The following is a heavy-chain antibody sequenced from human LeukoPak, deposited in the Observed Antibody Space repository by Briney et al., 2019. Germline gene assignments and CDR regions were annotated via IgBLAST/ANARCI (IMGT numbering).Heavy chain of an antibody. Sequence: GGSLRLSCTASRFTFSTYSMISVRQAPGKGLEWDSYIRSSDSTSYYADSVRDRVTISIDDAENSVYLQMNSLRDEDTVVYYCARVNYYALDYWGQGALVTVSS. CDR3: ARVNYYALDY. CDR2: IRSSDSTS. J-gene: IGHJ4*02. CDR1: RFTFSTYS. V-gene: IGHV3-48*02. D-gene: IGHD3-10*01.